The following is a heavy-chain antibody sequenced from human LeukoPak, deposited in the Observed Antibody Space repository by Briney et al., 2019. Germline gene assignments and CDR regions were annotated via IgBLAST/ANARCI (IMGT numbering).Heavy chain of an antibody. CDR1: GYTLTSNY. CDR2: INPSGGST. J-gene: IGHJ6*03. D-gene: IGHD2-21*02. CDR3: AKGRSDFFAYYYYLDV. V-gene: IGHV1-46*03. Sequence: ASVKVSCKASGYTLTSNYIHWVRQAPGQGREWMGLINPSGGSTTYAQKFQGRVTMTRDTSTSTVYMELTSLRSEDTAVYYCAKGRSDFFAYYYYLDVWGKGTTVTVSS.